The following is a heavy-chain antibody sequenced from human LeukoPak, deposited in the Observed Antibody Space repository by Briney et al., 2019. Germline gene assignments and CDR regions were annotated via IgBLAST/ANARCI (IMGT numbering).Heavy chain of an antibody. D-gene: IGHD1-26*01. CDR2: ISGSGGST. J-gene: IGHJ4*02. V-gene: IGHV3-23*01. CDR1: GFTFSSYA. CDR3: AKDVVRGQGGIYDY. Sequence: GGSLRLSCAASGFTFSSYAMSWVRQAPGKGLEWVSAISGSGGSTYYADSVKGRFTISRDNSKNTLYLQMNSLRAEDTAVYYCAKDVVRGQGGIYDYWGQGTLVTVSS.